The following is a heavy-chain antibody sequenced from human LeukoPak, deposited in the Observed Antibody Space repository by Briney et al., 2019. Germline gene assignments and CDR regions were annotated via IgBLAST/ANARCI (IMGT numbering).Heavy chain of an antibody. J-gene: IGHJ6*03. D-gene: IGHD3-10*01. CDR1: GGSFSGYY. Sequence: SETLSLTCAVYGGSFSGYYWSWIRQPPGKGLEWIGEINHSGSTNYNPSLKSRVTISVDTSKNQFSLKLSSVTAADTAVYYCARAVGGSGSYYNDAGYYYYMDVWGKGTTVTISS. CDR2: INHSGST. V-gene: IGHV4-34*01. CDR3: ARAVGGSGSYYNDAGYYYYMDV.